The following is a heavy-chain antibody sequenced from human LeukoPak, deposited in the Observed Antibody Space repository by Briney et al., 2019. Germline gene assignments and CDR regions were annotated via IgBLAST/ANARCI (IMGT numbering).Heavy chain of an antibody. D-gene: IGHD6-13*01. CDR3: ARVKDPGYSSSWPNWFDP. CDR2: IDPEDVET. J-gene: IGHJ5*02. Sequence: GASVKVSCKASGYTFTDYYMHWVQQAPGKGLEWMGRIDPEDVETMYAEKFQGRVTITRNTSISTAYMELSSLRSEDTAVYYCARVKDPGYSSSWPNWFDPWGQGTLVTVSS. CDR1: GYTFTDYY. V-gene: IGHV1-69-2*01.